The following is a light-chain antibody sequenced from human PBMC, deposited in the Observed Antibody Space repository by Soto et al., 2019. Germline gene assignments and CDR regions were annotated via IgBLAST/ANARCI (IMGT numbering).Light chain of an antibody. Sequence: QSALTQPASVSGSPGQSTTISCTGTSSDVGGYNYVSWYQQHPGKAPKLMIYDVSNRPSGVSNRFSGSKSGNTASLTISGLQAEDEADYYCSSYTSSSPSFGTGTKVTVL. CDR2: DVS. CDR1: SSDVGGYNY. CDR3: SSYTSSSPS. V-gene: IGLV2-14*01. J-gene: IGLJ1*01.